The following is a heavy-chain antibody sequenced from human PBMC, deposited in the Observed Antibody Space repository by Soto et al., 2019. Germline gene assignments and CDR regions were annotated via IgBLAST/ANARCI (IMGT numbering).Heavy chain of an antibody. CDR2: IYYSGST. CDR3: AREGRTHYFDY. V-gene: IGHV4-59*01. Sequence: SETLSLTCTVSGGSISSYYWSWIRQPPGKGLEWIGYIYYSGSTNYNPSLKSRVTISVDTSKNQFSLKLSSVTAADTAVYYCAREGRTHYFDYWGQGTLVTVSS. CDR1: GGSISSYY. J-gene: IGHJ4*02.